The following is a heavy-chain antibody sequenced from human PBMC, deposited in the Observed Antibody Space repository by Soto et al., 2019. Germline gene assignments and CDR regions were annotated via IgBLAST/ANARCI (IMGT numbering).Heavy chain of an antibody. J-gene: IGHJ6*02. CDR2: INHSGST. CDR3: ARGFGTTDYYYGMDV. D-gene: IGHD1-7*01. CDR1: GGSISSSSYY. V-gene: IGHV4-39*07. Sequence: PSETLSLTCTVSGGSISSSSYYWGWIRQPPGKGLEWIGEINHSGSTNYNPSLKSRVTISVDTSKNQFSLKLSSVTAADTAVYYCARGFGTTDYYYGMDVWGQGTTVTVSS.